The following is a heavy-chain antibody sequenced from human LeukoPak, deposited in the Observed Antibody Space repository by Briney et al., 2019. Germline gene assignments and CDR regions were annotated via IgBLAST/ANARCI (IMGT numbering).Heavy chain of an antibody. Sequence: PSETLSLTCTVSGGSISSYYWSWIRQPPGKGLEWIGYICYSGSTNYNPSLKSRVTISVDTSKNQFSLKLSSVTAADTAVYYCARDRGPIIEMATVSEFDAFDIWGQGTMVTVSS. CDR2: ICYSGST. V-gene: IGHV4-59*01. CDR1: GGSISSYY. CDR3: ARDRGPIIEMATVSEFDAFDI. D-gene: IGHD5-24*01. J-gene: IGHJ3*02.